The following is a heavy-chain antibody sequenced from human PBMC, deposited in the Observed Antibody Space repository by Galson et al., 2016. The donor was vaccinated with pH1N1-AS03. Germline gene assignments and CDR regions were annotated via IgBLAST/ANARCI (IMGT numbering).Heavy chain of an antibody. CDR2: MNPNSGNT. V-gene: IGHV1-8*01. Sequence: SCKASGYTFTSNDINWVRQATGQGLEWMGWMNPNSGNTGYAQKFQGRVTMTRNTSISTAYMELSSLRSEDTAVYYCARGYSGYSYDVLSYYFGFWGQGTLVTVSS. CDR1: GYTFTSND. J-gene: IGHJ4*02. CDR3: ARGYSGYSYDVLSYYFGF. D-gene: IGHD5-18*01.